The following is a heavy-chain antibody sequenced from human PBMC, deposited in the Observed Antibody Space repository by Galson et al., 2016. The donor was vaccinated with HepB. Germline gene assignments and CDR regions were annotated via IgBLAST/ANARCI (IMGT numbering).Heavy chain of an antibody. CDR3: ANLQVGAITKGFEI. CDR2: IYYSGKT. V-gene: IGHV4-39*01. J-gene: IGHJ3*02. D-gene: IGHD1-26*01. CDR1: GGSISNRSYF. Sequence: TLSLTCNVSGGSISNRSYFWAWIHQPPGKGLEWIATIYYSGKTYYSPSLQSRVTISVDTSKNQFSLILTSVSAADTAVYYCANLQVGAITKGFEIWGQGTMVTVSS.